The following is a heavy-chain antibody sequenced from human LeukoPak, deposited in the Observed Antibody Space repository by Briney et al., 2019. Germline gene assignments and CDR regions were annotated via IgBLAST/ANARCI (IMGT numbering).Heavy chain of an antibody. J-gene: IGHJ4*02. CDR3: AKGHSSGWSHNFDY. V-gene: IGHV3-23*01. CDR1: GFTFSSYA. CDR2: ISGSGGST. Sequence: GGSLGLSCAASGFTFSSYAMSWVRQAPGKGLEWVSGISGSGGSTYYVDSVKGRFTISRDNSKNTLYLQMNSLRAEDTAVYYCAKGHSSGWSHNFDYWGQGTLVTVSS. D-gene: IGHD6-19*01.